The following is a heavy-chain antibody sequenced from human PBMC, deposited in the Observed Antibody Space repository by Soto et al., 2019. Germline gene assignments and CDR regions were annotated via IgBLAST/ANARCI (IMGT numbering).Heavy chain of an antibody. V-gene: IGHV4-59*01. Sequence: SETLSLTCTVSGVSISSYYWSWIRQPPGKGLEWIGYIYYSGSTNYNPSLKSRVTISVDTSKNQFSLKLSSVTAADTAVYYCARGSADEEYYFDYWGQGTLVTVSS. CDR3: ARGSADEEYYFDY. J-gene: IGHJ4*02. CDR2: IYYSGST. D-gene: IGHD6-25*01. CDR1: GVSISSYY.